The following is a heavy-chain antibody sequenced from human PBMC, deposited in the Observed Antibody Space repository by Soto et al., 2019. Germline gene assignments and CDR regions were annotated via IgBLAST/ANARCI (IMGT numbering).Heavy chain of an antibody. V-gene: IGHV4-34*01. CDR2: INHSGST. CDR3: ARGRFTYDSSEGLTYYFDY. J-gene: IGHJ4*02. CDR1: GGSFSGYY. D-gene: IGHD3-22*01. Sequence: PSETLSLTCAVYGGSFSGYYWSWIRQPPGKGLEWIGEINHSGSTNYNPSLKSRVTISVDTSKNQFSLKLSSVTAADTAVYYCARGRFTYDSSEGLTYYFDYWGQGTLVTVSS.